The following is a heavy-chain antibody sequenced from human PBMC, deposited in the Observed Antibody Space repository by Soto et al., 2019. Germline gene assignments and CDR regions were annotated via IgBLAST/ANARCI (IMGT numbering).Heavy chain of an antibody. D-gene: IGHD1-20*01. V-gene: IGHV4-34*01. CDR2: INHSGST. CDR3: TRGRALALFGITETSYYYGMDV. CDR1: GGSFSGYY. J-gene: IGHJ6*02. Sequence: SETLSLTCAVYGGSFSGYYWSWICQPPGKGLEWIGEINHSGSTNYNPSLKSRVTISVDTSKNQFSLKLSSVTAADTAVYYCTRGRALALFGITETSYYYGMDVWGQGPTVTVS.